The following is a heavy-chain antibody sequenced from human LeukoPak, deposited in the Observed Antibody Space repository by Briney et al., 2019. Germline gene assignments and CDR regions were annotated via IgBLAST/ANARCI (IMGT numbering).Heavy chain of an antibody. CDR3: ARYCSSTSCYYPGGYAFDI. CDR2: ISAYNGNT. Sequence: GASVKVSCKASGYTFTSYGISWVRQAPGQGLEWMGWISAYNGNTNYAQKLQGRVTMTTDTSTSTAYMELRSLRSDDTAVYYCARYCSSTSCYYPGGYAFDIWGQGTMVTVSS. D-gene: IGHD2-2*01. V-gene: IGHV1-18*01. CDR1: GYTFTSYG. J-gene: IGHJ3*02.